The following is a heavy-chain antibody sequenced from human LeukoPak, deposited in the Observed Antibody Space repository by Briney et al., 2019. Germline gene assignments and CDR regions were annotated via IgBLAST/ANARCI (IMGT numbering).Heavy chain of an antibody. V-gene: IGHV3-53*01. J-gene: IGHJ4*02. D-gene: IGHD1-26*01. CDR3: AKEWELLAYY. Sequence: GGSLRLSCAASEFSVGSNYMTWVRQAPGKGLEWVSLIYSGGSTYYAASVKGRFTISRDNSKNTLYLQMNSLRAEDTAIYYCAKEWELLAYYWGQGTLVTVSS. CDR2: IYSGGST. CDR1: EFSVGSNY.